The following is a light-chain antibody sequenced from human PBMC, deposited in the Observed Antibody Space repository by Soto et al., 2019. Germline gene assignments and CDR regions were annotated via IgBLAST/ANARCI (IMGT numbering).Light chain of an antibody. Sequence: DIQMTQSPSSLSASVGDRVTITCQASQDISNYLNWYQQKPGKAPKLLIYDASNLETGVPSRFSGGGSGTDFTFTISSLQPEDIATYYCQLYDNPYTFGQGTKLEIK. CDR3: QLYDNPYT. CDR2: DAS. CDR1: QDISNY. J-gene: IGKJ2*01. V-gene: IGKV1-33*01.